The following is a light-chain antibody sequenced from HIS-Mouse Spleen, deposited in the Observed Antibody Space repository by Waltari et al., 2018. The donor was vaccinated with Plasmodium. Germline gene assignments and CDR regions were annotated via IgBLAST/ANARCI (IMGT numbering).Light chain of an antibody. J-gene: IGLJ2*01. CDR2: GKN. CDR3: NYRDSSGNHVV. CDR1: SLRSYY. V-gene: IGLV3-19*01. Sequence: SSELTQDPAVSVALGQTVRITCQGASLRSYYASWYQQKPGQAPVLVIYGKNNRPSGIPDRFSGSSSGNTASLTITGAQAEDEADYYCNYRDSSGNHVVFGGGTKLTVL.